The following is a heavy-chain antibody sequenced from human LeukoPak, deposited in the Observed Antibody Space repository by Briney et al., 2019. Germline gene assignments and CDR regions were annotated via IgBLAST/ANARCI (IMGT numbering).Heavy chain of an antibody. CDR2: IRYDGSNK. J-gene: IGHJ4*02. D-gene: IGHD1-1*01. Sequence: GGSLSLSCAPSGFTFSSYGVQWVRQAPAKGLEWVAFIRYDGSNKYYADAVKGRFTISRDNSNHTLYLQMNRLRAEDTAVYYCAKEDAYALGGQGTLVTVSS. CDR1: GFTFSSYG. V-gene: IGHV3-30*02. CDR3: AKEDAYAL.